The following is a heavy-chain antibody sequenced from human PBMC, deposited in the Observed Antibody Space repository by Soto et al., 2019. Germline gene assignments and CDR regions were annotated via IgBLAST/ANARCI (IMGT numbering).Heavy chain of an antibody. V-gene: IGHV4-59*01. D-gene: IGHD4-17*01. Sequence: PXETLSLTCTVSGDSISSYYWIWIRQPPGKGLEWIGYISHSGSTNYNPSLKSRVTISIDTSRTQFSLKLTSVTAADTAVYYCARSGYGDLHLDSWGQRTLVNAS. CDR3: ARSGYGDLHLDS. CDR1: GDSISSYY. J-gene: IGHJ4*02. CDR2: ISHSGST.